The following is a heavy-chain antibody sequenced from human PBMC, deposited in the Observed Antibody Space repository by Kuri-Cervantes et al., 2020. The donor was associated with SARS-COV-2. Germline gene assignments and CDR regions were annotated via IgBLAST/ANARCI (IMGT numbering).Heavy chain of an antibody. D-gene: IGHD3-10*01. V-gene: IGHV4-39*01. Sequence: ESLKISCTVSGGSISSSSYYWGWIRQPPGKGLEWIGSIYYSGSTYYNPSLKSRVTISVDTSKNQFSLKLSSVTAADTAVYYCARRSGSGFDIWGQGTMVTVSS. CDR1: GGSISSSSYY. CDR2: IYYSGST. CDR3: ARRSGSGFDI. J-gene: IGHJ3*02.